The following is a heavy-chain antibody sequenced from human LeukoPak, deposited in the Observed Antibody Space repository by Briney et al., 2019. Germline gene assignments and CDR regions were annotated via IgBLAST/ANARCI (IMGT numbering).Heavy chain of an antibody. CDR1: GYTLTNYN. D-gene: IGHD4-23*01. V-gene: IGHV1-18*01. J-gene: IGHJ4*02. Sequence: ASVKVSLKASGYTLTNYNISWVRQAPGQGLEWMGWINTYKGDTLYAQKLQGRVTMTADTSTNTAYMELRSLRFDDTAVYYCAREFGHCYGDNCFYFFDSWGQGCRVTVSS. CDR3: AREFGHCYGDNCFYFFDS. CDR2: INTYKGDT.